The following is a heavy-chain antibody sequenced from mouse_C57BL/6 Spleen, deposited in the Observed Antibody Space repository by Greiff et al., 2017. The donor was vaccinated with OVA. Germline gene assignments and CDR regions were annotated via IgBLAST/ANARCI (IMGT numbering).Heavy chain of an antibody. V-gene: IGHV5-17*01. J-gene: IGHJ3*01. D-gene: IGHD1-1*01. CDR2: ISSGSSTI. CDR1: GFTFSDYG. Sequence: EVKVEESGGGLVKPGGSLKLSCAASGFTFSDYGMHWVRQAPEKGLEWVAYISSGSSTIYYADTVKGRFTISRDNAKNTLFLQMTSLRSEDTAMYYCARPYYYGSSLFAYWGQGTLVTVSA. CDR3: ARPYYYGSSLFAY.